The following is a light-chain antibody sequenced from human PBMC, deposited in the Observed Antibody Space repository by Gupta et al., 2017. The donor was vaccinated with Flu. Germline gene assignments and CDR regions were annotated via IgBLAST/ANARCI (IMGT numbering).Light chain of an antibody. CDR3: AAWDDSQNGPV. CDR1: SSNIGSHT. J-gene: IGLJ3*02. Sequence: QSVVTQSPSASGTPGQRVTISCSGSSSNIGSHTVNWYQKVPVAAPYPLIYKNNQRPSGVPDRFSGSKSGTSASLAISGLQSEDEADYYCAAWDDSQNGPVFGGGTKLTVL. V-gene: IGLV1-44*01. CDR2: KNN.